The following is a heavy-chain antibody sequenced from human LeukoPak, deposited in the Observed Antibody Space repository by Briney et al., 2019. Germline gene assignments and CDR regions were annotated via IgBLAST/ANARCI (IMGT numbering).Heavy chain of an antibody. CDR1: GGSISSYF. J-gene: IGHJ4*02. CDR3: ARGNNFWSGYSQDYFDY. D-gene: IGHD3-3*01. V-gene: IGHV4-4*07. Sequence: SETLSLTCTVSGGSISSYFWSWIRQPAGKGLEWIGRIYTSGSTNYNPSLKSRVTMSVDTSKNQFSLKLTSVTAADTAVYYCARGNNFWSGYSQDYFDYWGQGTLVTVSS. CDR2: IYTSGST.